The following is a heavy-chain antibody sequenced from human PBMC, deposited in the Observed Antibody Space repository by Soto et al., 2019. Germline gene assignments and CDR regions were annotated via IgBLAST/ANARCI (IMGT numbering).Heavy chain of an antibody. CDR2: ISGYYGNT. D-gene: IGHD3-3*01. V-gene: IGHV1-18*01. CDR1: GYIFTSHG. CDR3: ATSGSIGSNWFDP. J-gene: IGHJ5*02. Sequence: QVQLVQSGAEVKKPGASVKVSCKASGYIFTSHGISWVRQAPGQGLEWMGWISGYYGNTNYAQKLQGRVTMTRDKSTSTAYMELRSLRSDDTAVYFCATSGSIGSNWFDPWGQGTLVIVSS.